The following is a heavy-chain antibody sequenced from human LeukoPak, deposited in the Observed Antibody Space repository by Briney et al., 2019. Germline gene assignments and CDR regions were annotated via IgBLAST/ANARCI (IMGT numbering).Heavy chain of an antibody. CDR3: GRDRLLYVVY. CDR1: GFTFDDYA. J-gene: IGHJ4*02. CDR2: ISWNSGSI. Sequence: GGSLRLSCAASGFTFDDYAVQWVRHAPGRGVEGVSGISWNSGSIIYADSVKGRFSISRDNSKNTLYLQINSLRVEDTAVYLCGRDRLLYVVYWGQGTPVTAAS. V-gene: IGHV3-9*01. D-gene: IGHD2-21*02.